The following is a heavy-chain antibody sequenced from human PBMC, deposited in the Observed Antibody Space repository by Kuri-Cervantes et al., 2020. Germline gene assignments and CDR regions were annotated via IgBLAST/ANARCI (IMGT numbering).Heavy chain of an antibody. D-gene: IGHD6-13*01. CDR2: IYPGDSDT. V-gene: IGHV5-51*01. CDR3: ARRGAPSITAAGARENWYDL. CDR1: GYSFTSYW. Sequence: GESLKISCKGSGYSFTSYWIGWVCQMPGKGLEWMGIIYPGDSDTRYSPSFQGQVTISADKSISTAYLQWISLKASDTAMYYCARRGAPSITAAGARENWYDLWGQGTLVTVSS. J-gene: IGHJ5*02.